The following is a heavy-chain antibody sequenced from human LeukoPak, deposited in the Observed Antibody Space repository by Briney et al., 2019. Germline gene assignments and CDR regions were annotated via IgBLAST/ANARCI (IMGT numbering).Heavy chain of an antibody. CDR2: ISSSSSYI. J-gene: IGHJ4*02. D-gene: IGHD3-10*01. Sequence: GGSLRLSCAASGFTLSSYSMNRVRQAPGKGLEWVSSISSSSSYIYYADSVKGRFTISRDNAKNSLYLQMNSLRAEDTAVYYCASFRSGSYPRLDYWGQGTLVTVSS. CDR1: GFTLSSYS. V-gene: IGHV3-21*01. CDR3: ASFRSGSYPRLDY.